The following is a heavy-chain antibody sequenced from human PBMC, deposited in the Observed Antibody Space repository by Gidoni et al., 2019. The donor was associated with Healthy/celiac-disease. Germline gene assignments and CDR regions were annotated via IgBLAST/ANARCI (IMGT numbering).Heavy chain of an antibody. V-gene: IGHV3-15*07. CDR2: IKSKTDGGTT. CDR1: GFTFSNAW. Sequence: EVQLVESGGGLVKPGVSLRLSCAASGFTFSNAWMNWVRQAPGKGLEWVGRIKSKTDGGTTDYAAPVKGRFTISRDDSKNTLYLQMNSLKTEDTAVYYCTTYGSGSYYYYYYGMDVWGQGTTVTVSS. D-gene: IGHD3-10*01. CDR3: TTYGSGSYYYYYYGMDV. J-gene: IGHJ6*02.